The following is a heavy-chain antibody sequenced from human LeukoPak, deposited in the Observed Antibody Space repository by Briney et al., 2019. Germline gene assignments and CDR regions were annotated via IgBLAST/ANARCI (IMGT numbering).Heavy chain of an antibody. CDR1: GFTVSSNY. CDR3: ARDGNNYYDSSGYYLDY. D-gene: IGHD3-22*01. CDR2: IYSGGST. J-gene: IGHJ4*02. V-gene: IGHV3-53*04. Sequence: GRSLRLSCAASGFTVSSNYMSWVRQAPGKGLEWVSVIYSGGSTYYADSVKGRFTISRHNSKNTLYLQMNSLRAEDTAVYYCARDGNNYYDSSGYYLDYWGQGTLVTVSS.